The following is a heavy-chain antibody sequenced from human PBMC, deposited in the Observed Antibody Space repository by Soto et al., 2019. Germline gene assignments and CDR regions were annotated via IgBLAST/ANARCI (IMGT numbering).Heavy chain of an antibody. J-gene: IGHJ6*02. Sequence: ASVKVSCKASGGTFSSYAISWVRQAPGQVLEWMGGIIPIFGTANYAQKFQGRVTMTADESTSTAYMGLSSLRSEDTAVYYCARDKQWLAPKDYYYYGMDVWGQGTTVTVSS. V-gene: IGHV1-69*13. CDR2: IIPIFGTA. CDR3: ARDKQWLAPKDYYYYGMDV. CDR1: GGTFSSYA. D-gene: IGHD6-19*01.